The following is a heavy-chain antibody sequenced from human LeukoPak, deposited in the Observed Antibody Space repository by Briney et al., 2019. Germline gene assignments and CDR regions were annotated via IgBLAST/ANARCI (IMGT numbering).Heavy chain of an antibody. J-gene: IGHJ4*02. Sequence: SETLSLTCTVSGGSISSYYWSWIRQPAGKGLGWIGRIYTSGSTNYNPSLKSRVTMSVDTSKNQFSLKLSSVTAADTAVYYCAREETYSSGWYVDYWGQGTLVTVSS. D-gene: IGHD6-19*01. CDR2: IYTSGST. CDR1: GGSISSYY. V-gene: IGHV4-4*07. CDR3: AREETYSSGWYVDY.